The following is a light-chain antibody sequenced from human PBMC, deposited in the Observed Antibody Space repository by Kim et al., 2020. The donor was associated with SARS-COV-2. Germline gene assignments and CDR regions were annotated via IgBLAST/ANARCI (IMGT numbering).Light chain of an antibody. J-gene: IGKJ2*01. Sequence: DTQMIQSPSILSASVGDRVTITCRASQTVSQLLAWYQQKPGRAPKLLIYKASTLEPGVPSRFSGSGFGIHFTLTIDSLMPDDFATYYCQQYDAYLTFGQGTKLEI. V-gene: IGKV1-5*01. CDR3: QQYDAYLT. CDR2: KAS. CDR1: QTVSQL.